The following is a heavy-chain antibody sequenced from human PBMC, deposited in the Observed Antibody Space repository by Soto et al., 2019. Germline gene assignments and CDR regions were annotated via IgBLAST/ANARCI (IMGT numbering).Heavy chain of an antibody. Sequence: QAQLVQSGAEVKKPGASVKVSCKASGYFFTSYYIHWVRQAPGQSLQWMGWINPNGGNTHYVQKFHGKLPLSRDTSVSTVYMDLNSLTSDDTAIYYCARESMGGSSFRREYFDFWGQGTLVAVAS. J-gene: IGHJ4*02. CDR3: ARESMGGSSFRREYFDF. V-gene: IGHV1-2*02. CDR1: GYFFTSYY. CDR2: INPNGGNT. D-gene: IGHD2-15*01.